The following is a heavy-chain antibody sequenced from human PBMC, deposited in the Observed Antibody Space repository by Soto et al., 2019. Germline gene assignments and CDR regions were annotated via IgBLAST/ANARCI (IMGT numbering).Heavy chain of an antibody. J-gene: IGHJ4*02. CDR1: GCTFSSYA. Sequence: SVKVSCKASGCTFSSYAISWVRQAPGQGLEWMGGIIPIFGTANYAQKFQGRVTITADESTSTAYMELSSLRSEDTAVYYCARCAGWYAMGPSDYWGQGTLVTVPQ. V-gene: IGHV1-69*13. CDR2: IIPIFGTA. CDR3: ARCAGWYAMGPSDY. D-gene: IGHD6-19*01.